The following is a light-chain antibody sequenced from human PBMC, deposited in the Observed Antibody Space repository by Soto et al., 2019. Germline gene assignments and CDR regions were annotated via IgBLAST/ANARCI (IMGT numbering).Light chain of an antibody. CDR3: GSYAGSDTFV. CDR1: SSDIYAYNY. V-gene: IGLV2-14*01. CDR2: GVN. J-gene: IGLJ1*01. Sequence: QSALTQPASVSGSPGQSITITCTGTSSDIYAYNYVSWYQQHPGKAPKVVISGVNIRPSGVSSRSSGSKSGNTASLTISGLQAEDEAEYFCGSYAGSDTFVFGTGTKVTVL.